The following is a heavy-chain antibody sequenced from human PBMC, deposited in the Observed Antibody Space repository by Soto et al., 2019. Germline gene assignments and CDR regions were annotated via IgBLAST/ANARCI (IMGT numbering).Heavy chain of an antibody. V-gene: IGHV5-51*01. J-gene: IGHJ3*02. CDR2: IYPGDSDT. D-gene: IGHD3-22*01. CDR3: ARSNPMYYYDSSGPPHAFDI. CDR1: GYSFTSYW. Sequence: GESLKISCKGSGYSFTSYWIGWVRQMPGKGLEWMGIIYPGDSDTRYSPSFQGQVTIPADKSISTAYLQWSSLKASDTAMYYCARSNPMYYYDSSGPPHAFDIWGQGTMVTVSS.